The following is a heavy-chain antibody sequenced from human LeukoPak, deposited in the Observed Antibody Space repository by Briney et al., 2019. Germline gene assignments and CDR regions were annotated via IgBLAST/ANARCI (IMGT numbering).Heavy chain of an antibody. Sequence: GESLKISCKTSGYTFADHWIGWVRQMPGVGLEWMGIIYAGDSDTRYSPSFQGQVTISADKSTRTAYLQWSSLKASDTAMYYCARERGYYCSTGSCCFDYWGQGTQVTVS. V-gene: IGHV5-51*01. CDR2: IYAGDSDT. CDR3: ARERGYYCSTGSCCFDY. D-gene: IGHD2-15*01. J-gene: IGHJ4*02. CDR1: GYTFADHW.